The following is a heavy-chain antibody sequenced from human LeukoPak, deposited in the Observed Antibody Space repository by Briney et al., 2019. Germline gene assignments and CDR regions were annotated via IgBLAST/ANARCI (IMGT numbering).Heavy chain of an antibody. CDR3: TTDSPLYGSDGGWFDP. D-gene: IGHD3-10*01. CDR1: GITFTIAW. J-gene: IGHJ5*02. Sequence: GGSLRLSCAASGITFTIAWMSWVRQAPGKGLEWVGRIKSKTDGGTADYATPVKGRFSISRDDSRNMMFLQMNSLKTEDTAVYHCTTDSPLYGSDGGWFDPWGQGTLVTVSS. V-gene: IGHV3-15*01. CDR2: IKSKTDGGTA.